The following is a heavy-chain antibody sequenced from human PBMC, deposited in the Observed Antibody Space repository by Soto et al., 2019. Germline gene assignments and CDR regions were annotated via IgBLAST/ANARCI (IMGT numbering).Heavy chain of an antibody. CDR3: AREGGYYDSSGPPPFDY. Sequence: GGSLRLSYAASGFTFSSYAMSWVRQAPGKGLEGVAVIWYDGSNKYYADSVKGRFTISRDNSKNTVDLRMNSLRAEDTAVYYFAREGGYYDSSGPPPFDYWGQGTLVTVSS. CDR2: IWYDGSNK. D-gene: IGHD3-22*01. CDR1: GFTFSSYA. V-gene: IGHV3-33*08. J-gene: IGHJ4*02.